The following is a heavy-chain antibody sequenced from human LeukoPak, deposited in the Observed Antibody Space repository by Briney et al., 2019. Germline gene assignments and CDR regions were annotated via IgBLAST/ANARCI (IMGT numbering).Heavy chain of an antibody. Sequence: PGRSLRLSCTASGFTFGDNTMSWFRQAPGKGLEWVGRIKSKTDGGTTDYAAPVKGRFTISRDDSKNTLYLQMNSLKTEDTAVYYCTTDQYYGSELVSMDVWGQGTTVTVSS. CDR2: IKSKTDGGTT. J-gene: IGHJ6*02. CDR1: GFTFGDNT. D-gene: IGHD3-10*01. V-gene: IGHV3-15*01. CDR3: TTDQYYGSELVSMDV.